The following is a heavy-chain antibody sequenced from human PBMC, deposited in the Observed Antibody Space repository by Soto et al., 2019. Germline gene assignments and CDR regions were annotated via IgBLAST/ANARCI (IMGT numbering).Heavy chain of an antibody. Sequence: QLQLQESGPGLVKPSETLSLTCTVSGGSISSSSYYWGWIRQPPGKGLEWIGSIYYSGSTYYNPSLKSRVTISVDTSKNQFSLKLSSVTAADTAVYYCARRGGSSSGKSFDPWGQGTLVTVSS. CDR1: GGSISSSSYY. CDR3: ARRGGSSSGKSFDP. V-gene: IGHV4-39*01. D-gene: IGHD6-6*01. CDR2: IYYSGST. J-gene: IGHJ5*02.